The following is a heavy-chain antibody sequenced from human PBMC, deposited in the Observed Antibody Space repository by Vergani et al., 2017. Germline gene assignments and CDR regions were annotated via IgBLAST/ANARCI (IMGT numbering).Heavy chain of an antibody. CDR2: FYTGGGN. CDR1: GGSISRGSYY. Sequence: QVQLQASGPGLVRPSQTLSLTCTVSGGSISRGSYYWSWFRQPAGKGMEWIGRFYTGGGNSYNPSLKSRVTISVDTSKNQFCLQLSSVTAADTAVYYCSKDPLYSTTWPFLLLDMDVWGQGTTVTVSS. V-gene: IGHV4-61*02. J-gene: IGHJ6*02. CDR3: SKDPLYSTTWPFLLLDMDV. D-gene: IGHD6-13*01.